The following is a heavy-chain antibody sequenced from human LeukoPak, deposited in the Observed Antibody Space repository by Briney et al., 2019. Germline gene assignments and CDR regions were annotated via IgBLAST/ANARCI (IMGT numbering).Heavy chain of an antibody. CDR2: IYGGGKT. CDR3: ARDVGSSSGYYYYFDY. Sequence: GGSLRLSCAASGFTVGSSYMSWVRQAPGKGLEWVSIIYGGGKTYYADSVKGRFTISRDNSKNTLYLQMNSLRAEDTAVYYCARDVGSSSGYYYYFDYWGQGTLVTVSS. J-gene: IGHJ4*02. V-gene: IGHV3-66*02. CDR1: GFTVGSSY. D-gene: IGHD3-22*01.